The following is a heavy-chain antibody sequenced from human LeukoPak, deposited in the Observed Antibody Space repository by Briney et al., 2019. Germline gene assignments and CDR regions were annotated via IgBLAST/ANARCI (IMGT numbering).Heavy chain of an antibody. CDR2: ISYDGSNK. D-gene: IGHD3-10*01. CDR1: GFTFSSYS. V-gene: IGHV3-30*18. CDR3: AKRGSYGSAFGHFDY. Sequence: PGGSLRLSCAASGFTFSSYSMNWVRQAPGKGLEWVAVISYDGSNKYYADSVKGRFTISRDNSKNTLYLQMNSLRAEDTAVYYCAKRGSYGSAFGHFDYWGQGTLVTVSS. J-gene: IGHJ4*02.